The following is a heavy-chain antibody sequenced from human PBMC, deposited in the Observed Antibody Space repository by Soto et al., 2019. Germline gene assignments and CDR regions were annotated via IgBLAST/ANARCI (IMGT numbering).Heavy chain of an antibody. J-gene: IGHJ6*02. Sequence: GGSLRLSCAASGFTFSSYAMHWVRQAPGKGLEWVAVISYDGSNKYYADSVKGRFTISRDNSKNTLYLQMNSLRAEDTAVYYCARVVGGMDVWGQGTTVTVSS. V-gene: IGHV3-30-3*01. CDR3: ARVVGGMDV. CDR1: GFTFSSYA. CDR2: ISYDGSNK.